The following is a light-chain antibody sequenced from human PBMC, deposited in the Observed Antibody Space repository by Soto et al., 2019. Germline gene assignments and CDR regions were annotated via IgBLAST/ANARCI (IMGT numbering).Light chain of an antibody. V-gene: IGLV2-14*01. CDR1: SSDVGGYDY. J-gene: IGLJ1*01. Sequence: QSVLTQPASVSGSPGQSITISCTGTSSDVGGYDYVSWFQQHPGKAPKLMIYEVTTRPSGVSYRFSGSKSGNTASLTVSGLQAEDEADYYCCSYTTSDTYVFGGGTKLTVL. CDR2: EVT. CDR3: CSYTTSDTYV.